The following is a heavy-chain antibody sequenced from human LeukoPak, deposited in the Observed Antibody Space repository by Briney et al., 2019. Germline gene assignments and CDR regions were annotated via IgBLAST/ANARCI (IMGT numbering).Heavy chain of an antibody. V-gene: IGHV4-38-2*01. J-gene: IGHJ4*02. CDR1: GYSISSGYY. CDR2: IYHSGST. D-gene: IGHD4-17*01. Sequence: PSETLSLTCAVSGYSISSGYYWGWIRQPPGRGLEWIGSIYHSGSTYYNPSLKSRVTISVDTSKNQFSLKLSSVTAADTAVCYCARAVTNIDYWGQGTLVTVSS. CDR3: ARAVTNIDY.